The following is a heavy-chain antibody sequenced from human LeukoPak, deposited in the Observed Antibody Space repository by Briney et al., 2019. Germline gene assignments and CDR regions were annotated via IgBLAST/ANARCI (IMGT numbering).Heavy chain of an antibody. D-gene: IGHD5-24*01. J-gene: IGHJ4*02. V-gene: IGHV4-34*01. CDR1: GFTFSSYS. CDR2: INHSGST. CDR3: ARKDGYYGGFDY. Sequence: GSLRLSCAASGFTFSSYSMNWSRQPPGKGLEWIGEINHSGSTNYNPSPKSRVTITVDTSKNQFSLKLRSVTAADTTVHSYARKDGYYGGFDYWGQGTLVTVSS.